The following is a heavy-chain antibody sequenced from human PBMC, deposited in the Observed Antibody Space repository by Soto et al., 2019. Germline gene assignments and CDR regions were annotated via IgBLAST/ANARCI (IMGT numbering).Heavy chain of an antibody. CDR2: INPDYGNT. CDR1: GYTFTDHY. J-gene: IGHJ5*02. Sequence: ASVKVSCKASGYTFTDHYIQWVRQAPGQGLEWVAVINPDYGNTYYAQMFQGRVTLTSDTSTSTVYMEMSGLRSEDTAFYYCARDRPHAWLDPWG. V-gene: IGHV1-46*01. CDR3: ARDRPHAWLDP.